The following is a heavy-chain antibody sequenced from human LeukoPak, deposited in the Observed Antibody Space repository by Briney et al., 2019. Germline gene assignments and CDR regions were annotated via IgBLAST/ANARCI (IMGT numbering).Heavy chain of an antibody. V-gene: IGHV1-2*02. CDR1: GYTFTDHY. J-gene: IGHJ4*02. CDR2: INPSGGGT. D-gene: IGHD6-19*01. CDR3: ASTLYSSGWYPDY. Sequence: ASVKLSCKASGYTFTDHYMHWVRHAPGQGLEWMGWINPSGGGTNYAQRFQGRVSMTRDTSISTDYMELSRLRSDDTAVYYCASTLYSSGWYPDYWGQGTLVTVTS.